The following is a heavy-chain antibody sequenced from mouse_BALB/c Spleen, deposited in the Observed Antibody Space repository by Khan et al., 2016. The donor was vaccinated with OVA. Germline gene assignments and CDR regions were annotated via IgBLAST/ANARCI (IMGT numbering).Heavy chain of an antibody. V-gene: IGHV1-7*01. D-gene: IGHD1-1*01. CDR3: ARRGLRWDFDY. CDR2: INPSTGYT. Sequence: QVQLQQSGAELAKPGASVKMSCKASGYTFINYWILWVKQRPGQGLEWIGYINPSTGYTEYNQNFKDKATLTADKSSSTAYMQRSILTSEDSAVYYCARRGLRWDFDYWGQGTTLTVSS. CDR1: GYTFINYW. J-gene: IGHJ2*01.